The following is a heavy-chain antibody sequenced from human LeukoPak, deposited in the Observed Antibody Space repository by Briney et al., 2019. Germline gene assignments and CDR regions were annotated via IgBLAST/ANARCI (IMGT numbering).Heavy chain of an antibody. CDR3: ARDNDFWSGYYVY. V-gene: IGHV3-64*01. D-gene: IGHD3-3*01. CDR2: ISSNGGST. J-gene: IGHJ4*02. CDR1: GFTFSSYA. Sequence: GESLKISCAASGFTFSSYAMHWVRQAPGKGLEYVSAISSNGGSTYYANSVKGRFTISRDNSKNTLYLQMGSLRAEDMAVYYCARDNDFWSGYYVYWGQGTLVTVSS.